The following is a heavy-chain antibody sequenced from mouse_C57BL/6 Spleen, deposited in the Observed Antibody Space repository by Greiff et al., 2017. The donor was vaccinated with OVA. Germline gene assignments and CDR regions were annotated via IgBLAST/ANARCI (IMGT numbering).Heavy chain of an antibody. D-gene: IGHD2-3*01. CDR2: INYDGSST. CDR3: ASLYDGYYLLY. Sequence: EVKLMESEGGLVQPGSSMKLSCTASGFTFSDYYMAWVRQVPEKGLEWVANINYDGSSTYYLDSLKSRFIISRDNAKNILYLQMSSLKSEDTATYYCASLYDGYYLLYWGQGTLVTVSA. V-gene: IGHV5-16*01. J-gene: IGHJ3*01. CDR1: GFTFSDYY.